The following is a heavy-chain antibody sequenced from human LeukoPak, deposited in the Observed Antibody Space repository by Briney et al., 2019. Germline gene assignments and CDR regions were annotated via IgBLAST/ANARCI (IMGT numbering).Heavy chain of an antibody. V-gene: IGHV1-2*02. J-gene: IGHJ4*02. CDR2: INPNSGGT. D-gene: IGHD2-21*02. CDR3: ARGAVTAIPSAAIDY. Sequence: ASVKVSCKASGYTFAGYYMHWVRQAPGQGLEWMGWINPNSGGTNYAQKFQGRVTMTRDTSISTAYMELSSLRSEDTAVYYCARGAVTAIPSAAIDYWGQGTLVTVSS. CDR1: GYTFAGYY.